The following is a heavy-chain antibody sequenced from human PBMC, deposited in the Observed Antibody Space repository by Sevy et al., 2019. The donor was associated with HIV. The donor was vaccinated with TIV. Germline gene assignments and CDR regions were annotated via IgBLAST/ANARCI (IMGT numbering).Heavy chain of an antibody. V-gene: IGHV3-23*01. CDR1: GFTFSSYA. CDR3: AKADFWSGYYPYYFDY. J-gene: IGHJ4*02. D-gene: IGHD3-3*01. CDR2: MSGSGGST. Sequence: GGSLRLSCAASGFTFSSYAMSWVRQAPGKGLEWVSAMSGSGGSTYYADSVKGRFTISRDNSKNTLYLQMNSLRAEDTAVYYCAKADFWSGYYPYYFDYWGQGTLVTVSS.